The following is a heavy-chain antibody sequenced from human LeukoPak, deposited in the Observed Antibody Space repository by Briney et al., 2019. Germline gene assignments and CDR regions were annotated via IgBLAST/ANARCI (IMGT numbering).Heavy chain of an antibody. J-gene: IGHJ4*02. V-gene: IGHV3-15*01. CDR1: GFTVNTNY. CDR3: TSLEVVRRIAARLAGGDY. Sequence: GGSLRLSCAASGFTVNTNYMSWVRQAPGKGLEWVGRIKSKTDGGTTDYAAPVKGRFTISRDDSKNTLFLQMNSLKTEDTAVYYCTSLEVVRRIAARLAGGDYWGQGTLVTVSS. CDR2: IKSKTDGGTT. D-gene: IGHD6-6*01.